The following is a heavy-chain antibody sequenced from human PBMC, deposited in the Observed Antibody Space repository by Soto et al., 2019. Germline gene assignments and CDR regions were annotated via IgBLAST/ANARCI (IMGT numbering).Heavy chain of an antibody. D-gene: IGHD3-3*01. J-gene: IGHJ5*02. V-gene: IGHV4-31*11. CDR1: GDSIKSGAYY. Sequence: TLSLTCAVSGDSIKSGAYYWTWIRQHPRKGLEWIGCFSTAGGTHYTTSLKSRLTTSKDKSNNHFSLSPTSVPAADTPTYFFARGLTECSNDPWGHGTLVTVSS. CDR2: FSTAGGT. CDR3: ARGLTECSNDP.